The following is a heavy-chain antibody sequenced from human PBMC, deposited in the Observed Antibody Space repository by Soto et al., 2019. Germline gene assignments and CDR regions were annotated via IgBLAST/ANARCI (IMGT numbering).Heavy chain of an antibody. Sequence: ASVKVSCKVSGYTLTELSMHWVRQAPGKGLEWMGGFDPEDGETIYAQKFQGRVTMTEDTSTDTAYMELSSLRSEDTAVYYCATDHYGGGEFRPFDYWGQGTLVTVSS. V-gene: IGHV1-24*01. J-gene: IGHJ4*02. CDR1: GYTLTELS. CDR3: ATDHYGGGEFRPFDY. CDR2: FDPEDGET. D-gene: IGHD3-10*01.